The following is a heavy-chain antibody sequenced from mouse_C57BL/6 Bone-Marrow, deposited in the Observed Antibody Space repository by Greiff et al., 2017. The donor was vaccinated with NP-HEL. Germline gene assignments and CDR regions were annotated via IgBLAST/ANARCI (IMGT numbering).Heavy chain of an antibody. V-gene: IGHV14-4*01. CDR2: IDPENGDT. J-gene: IGHJ3*01. D-gene: IGHD1-1*01. CDR1: GFNITDDY. CDR3: TSDDSRGGFAY. Sequence: DVQLQESGAELVRPGASVKLSCTASGFNITDDYMHWVKPRPEQGLEWIGWIDPENGDTEYASKFQGKATITADTSSNTAYLQLSSLTAEDTAIYYCTSDDSRGGFAYWGQGTLVTVSA.